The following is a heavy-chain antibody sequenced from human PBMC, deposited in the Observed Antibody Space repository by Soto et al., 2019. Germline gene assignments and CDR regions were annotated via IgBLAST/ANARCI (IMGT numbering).Heavy chain of an antibody. V-gene: IGHV3-48*03. Sequence: EVQLVESGGGLVQPGGSLRLSCAASGFTFSSYEMNWLHQAPGNGLQWVSYISSSGGTRYYADSVKGGSTVSRDNAEISVDLQRSSLRDEDTGVYYCASDMDGRDSSGWYQFDYWGQGTLFIVSA. CDR3: ASDMDGRDSSGWYQFDY. CDR2: ISSSGGTR. CDR1: GFTFSSYE. J-gene: IGHJ4*01. D-gene: IGHD3-22*01.